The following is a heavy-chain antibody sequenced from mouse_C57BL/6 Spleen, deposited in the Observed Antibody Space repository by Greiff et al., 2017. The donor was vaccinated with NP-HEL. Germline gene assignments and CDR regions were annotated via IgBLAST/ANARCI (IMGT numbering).Heavy chain of an antibody. Sequence: VKLQESGPELVKPGASVKISCKASGYSFTSYYIHWVKQRPGQGLEWIGWIYPGSGNTKYNEKFKGKATLTADTSSSTAYMQLSSLTSEDAAVYYCARRSHGEAMDYWGQGTSVTVSS. J-gene: IGHJ4*01. CDR3: ARRSHGEAMDY. CDR1: GYSFTSYY. V-gene: IGHV1-66*01. CDR2: IYPGSGNT. D-gene: IGHD1-2*01.